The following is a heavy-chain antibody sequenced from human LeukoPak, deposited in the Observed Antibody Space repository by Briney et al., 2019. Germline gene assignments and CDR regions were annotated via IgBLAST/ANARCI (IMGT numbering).Heavy chain of an antibody. CDR2: IYHSGST. V-gene: IGHV4-59*04. Sequence: TSKTLSLTCSVSGGSISGAYWSWIRQPPGKGLEWIGYIYHSGSTYYNPSLKSRVTISVDTSKNQFSLKLSSVTAADTAVYYCARRGGLRYCSSTSCPGAGYFDLWGRGTLVTVSS. D-gene: IGHD2-2*01. CDR3: ARRGGLRYCSSTSCPGAGYFDL. J-gene: IGHJ2*01. CDR1: GGSISGAY.